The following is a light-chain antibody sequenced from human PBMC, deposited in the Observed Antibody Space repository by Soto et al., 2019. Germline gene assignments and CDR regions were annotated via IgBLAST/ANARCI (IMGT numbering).Light chain of an antibody. CDR1: QNIYYN. CDR2: RAS. V-gene: IGKV3-15*01. Sequence: ILMTQSPATVSVSPGESATLSCRASQNIYYNVAWYQHRSCQAPRLLIYRASTRAPGVPARFSGSGSGTEFTLTISSLQPEDFTVYSCLQYHNLWAFGQGTKVEI. CDR3: LQYHNLWA. J-gene: IGKJ1*01.